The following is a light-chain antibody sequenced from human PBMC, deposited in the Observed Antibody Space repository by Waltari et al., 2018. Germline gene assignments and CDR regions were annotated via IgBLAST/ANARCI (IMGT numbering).Light chain of an antibody. J-gene: IGLJ1*01. CDR1: SSDVGGYNY. CDR2: DVS. CDR3: SSYTSSSTRV. Sequence: QSALTQPASVSGSPGQSITISCTGTSSDVGGYNYVYWYKQHPGKAPKLMIYDVSNRPSGVSNRFSGSKSGNTASLTISGLQSEDEADYYCSSYTSSSTRVFGTGTKVTVL. V-gene: IGLV2-14*03.